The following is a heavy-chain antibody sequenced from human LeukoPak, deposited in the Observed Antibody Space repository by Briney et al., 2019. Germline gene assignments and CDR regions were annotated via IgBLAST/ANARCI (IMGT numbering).Heavy chain of an antibody. V-gene: IGHV4-4*07. D-gene: IGHD1-7*01. CDR3: ARDAGTGTTGNYYYMDV. Sequence: SETLSLTCTVSGGSISSYYWSWIRQPAGKGLEWIGRIYTTGSTNYDPSLESRVTISVDKSKNQFSLKLTSVTAADTAVYYCARDAGTGTTGNYYYMDVWGKGTTVTVSS. J-gene: IGHJ6*03. CDR2: IYTTGST. CDR1: GGSISSYY.